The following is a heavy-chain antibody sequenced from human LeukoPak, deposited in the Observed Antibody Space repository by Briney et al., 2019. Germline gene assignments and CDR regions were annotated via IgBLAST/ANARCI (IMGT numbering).Heavy chain of an antibody. CDR2: INHSGST. V-gene: IGHV4-34*01. CDR1: GGSFSGYY. Sequence: KPSETLSLTCAVYGGSFSGYYWSWIRQPPGKGLEWIGEINHSGSTNYNPSLKSRVTISVDTSKNQFSLKLSSVTAADTAVYYCARERAHLRFLGRLYFDYWGQGTLVTVSS. CDR3: ARERAHLRFLGRLYFDY. D-gene: IGHD3-3*01. J-gene: IGHJ4*02.